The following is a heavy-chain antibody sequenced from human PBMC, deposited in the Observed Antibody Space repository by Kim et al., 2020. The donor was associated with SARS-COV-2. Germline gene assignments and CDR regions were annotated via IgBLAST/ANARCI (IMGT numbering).Heavy chain of an antibody. D-gene: IGHD1-1*01. J-gene: IGHJ3*02. CDR1: GGSISSGGYS. CDR2: IYHSGST. CDR3: ARAVGLNWNDEAFDI. V-gene: IGHV4-30-2*01. Sequence: SETLSLTCAVSGGSISSGGYSWSWIRQPPGKGLEWIGYIYHSGSTYYNPSLKSRVTISVDRSKNQFSLKLSPVTAADTAVYYCARAVGLNWNDEAFDIWGPGTMVTVSS.